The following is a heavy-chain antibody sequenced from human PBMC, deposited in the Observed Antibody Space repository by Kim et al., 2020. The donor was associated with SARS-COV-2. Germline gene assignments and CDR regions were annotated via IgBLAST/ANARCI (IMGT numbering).Heavy chain of an antibody. Sequence: SETLSLTCTVSGGSISSGGYYWSWIRQHPGKGLEWIGYIYYTGSTYYNPSLKSRVIISVDTSKNQFSLKLSSVTAADTAVYYCARDERGRGYDSSGYPRGFDYWGQGTLVTVSS. CDR1: GGSISSGGYY. CDR2: IYYTGST. D-gene: IGHD3-22*01. J-gene: IGHJ4*02. V-gene: IGHV4-31*03. CDR3: ARDERGRGYDSSGYPRGFDY.